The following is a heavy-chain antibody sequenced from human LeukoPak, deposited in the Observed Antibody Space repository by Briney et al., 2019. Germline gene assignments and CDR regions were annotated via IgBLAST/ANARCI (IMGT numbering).Heavy chain of an antibody. J-gene: IGHJ4*02. CDR1: GFIFSSSA. CDR2: MTGSATNT. Sequence: QTGGSLRLSCAASGFIFSSSAMSWVRQAPGKGLEWVSAMTGSATNTYYTDSVKGRFTISRDNSKNTLYLQMNDLRAEDTAVYYCGRGAYSTSPIYYYDYWGQGTLVTVSS. D-gene: IGHD6-6*01. V-gene: IGHV3-23*01. CDR3: GRGAYSTSPIYYYDY.